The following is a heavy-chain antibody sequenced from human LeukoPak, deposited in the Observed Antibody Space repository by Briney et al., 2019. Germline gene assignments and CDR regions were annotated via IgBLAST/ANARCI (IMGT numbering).Heavy chain of an antibody. CDR1: GFSFSSSS. CDR2: LAVGSGNT. J-gene: IGHJ4*02. Sequence: SLKVSCKASGFSFSSSSMQWVRQARGQRLEWIGGLAVGSGNTNYAQKFQGRVTITRDMSTSTAYMELSSLRSEDTALYYCAAVFGSGYYYYFDYWGQGSLVTVPS. V-gene: IGHV1-58*02. CDR3: AAVFGSGYYYYFDY. D-gene: IGHD3-22*01.